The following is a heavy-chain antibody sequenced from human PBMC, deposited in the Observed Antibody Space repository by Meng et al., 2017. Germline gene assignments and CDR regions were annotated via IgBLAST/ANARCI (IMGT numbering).Heavy chain of an antibody. CDR3: ARVVGDCASCYKGWFDP. D-gene: IGHD2-2*02. Sequence: VQLPESGPRLVRPSQTLSLTFPVSCASISSAVFWIWIRQPPGKDLEWIGYISYSGATHYNPSLKSRLTISVDTAKNQFSLSLSSVTAADTAVYYCARVVGDCASCYKGWFDPWGQGTLVTVSS. V-gene: IGHV4-30-4*01. CDR2: ISYSGAT. J-gene: IGHJ5*02. CDR1: CASISSAVF.